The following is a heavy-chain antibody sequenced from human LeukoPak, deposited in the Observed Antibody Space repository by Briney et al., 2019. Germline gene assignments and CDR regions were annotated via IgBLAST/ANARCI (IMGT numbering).Heavy chain of an antibody. CDR2: IYYSGST. V-gene: IGHV4-59*12. D-gene: IGHD1-26*01. CDR1: GGSISSYY. J-gene: IGHJ4*02. Sequence: PSETLSLTCTVSGGSISSYYWSWIRQPPGKGLEWIGYIYYSGSTNYNPSLKSRVTISVDTSKNQFSLKLSSVTAADTAVYYCARDQGGSYPVFDYWGQGTLVTVSS. CDR3: ARDQGGSYPVFDY.